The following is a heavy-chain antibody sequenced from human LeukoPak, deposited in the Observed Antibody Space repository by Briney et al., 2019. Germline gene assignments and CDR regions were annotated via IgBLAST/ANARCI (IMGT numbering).Heavy chain of an antibody. CDR1: GGSNSSYY. Sequence: PSETLSLTCTVSGGSNSSYYWSWIRQPPGKGLEWIGYIYYSGSTNYNPSPKSRVTISVDTSKNQFSLKLSSVTAADTAVYYCARVERTWFDPWGQGTLVTVSS. J-gene: IGHJ5*02. V-gene: IGHV4-59*01. CDR3: ARVERTWFDP. CDR2: IYYSGST. D-gene: IGHD1-1*01.